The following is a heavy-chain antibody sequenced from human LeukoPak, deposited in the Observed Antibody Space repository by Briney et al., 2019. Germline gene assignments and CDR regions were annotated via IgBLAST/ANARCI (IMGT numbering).Heavy chain of an antibody. J-gene: IGHJ4*02. Sequence: PEGSLRLSCAASGFTFSSYAKHWVRQAPGKGPEWVTVISHDGDTKYYADSVKGRFTISRDNSKNTLYLQMRSLRVDDTAMYYCARDPIPSAPDYFDHWGQGTLVTVSS. CDR2: ISHDGDTK. D-gene: IGHD1-14*01. CDR1: GFTFSSYA. CDR3: ARDPIPSAPDYFDH. V-gene: IGHV3-30-3*01.